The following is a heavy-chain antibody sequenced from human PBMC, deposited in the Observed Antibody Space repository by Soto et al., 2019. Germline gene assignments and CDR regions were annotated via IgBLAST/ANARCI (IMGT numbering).Heavy chain of an antibody. Sequence: KASETLSLTCTFSCGSIISYYWSWIRQPPGKGLEWIGYIYYSGSTNYNPSLKSRVTISVDTSKNQFSLKLSSVTAADTAVYYCARGFILVPAATRDYYYYGMDVWGQGTTVTVSS. CDR3: ARGFILVPAATRDYYYYGMDV. CDR1: CGSIISYY. D-gene: IGHD2-2*01. V-gene: IGHV4-59*01. J-gene: IGHJ6*02. CDR2: IYYSGST.